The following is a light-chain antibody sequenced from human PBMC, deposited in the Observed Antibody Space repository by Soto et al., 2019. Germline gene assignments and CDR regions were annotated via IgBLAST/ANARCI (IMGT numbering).Light chain of an antibody. Sequence: QSVLTQPASVSGSPGQSITISCTGSSSNIGAGYDVHWYQQLPGTAPKLLIYGNSNRPSGVPDRFSGSKSGTSASLAITGLQAEDEADYYCQSYDSSLSGWVFGGGTKLTVL. CDR1: SSNIGAGYD. J-gene: IGLJ3*02. CDR2: GNS. V-gene: IGLV1-40*01. CDR3: QSYDSSLSGWV.